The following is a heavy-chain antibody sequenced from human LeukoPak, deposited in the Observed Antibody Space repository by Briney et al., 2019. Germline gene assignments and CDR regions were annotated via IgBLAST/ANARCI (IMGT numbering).Heavy chain of an antibody. CDR1: GFTFSSYS. V-gene: IGHV3-48*02. D-gene: IGHD3-10*01. CDR2: ISSGSSTI. J-gene: IGHJ4*02. Sequence: GGSLRLSCVVSGFTFSSYSMNWVRQAPGKGLEWVSYISSGSSTIYYADSVKGRFTVSRDNAKNSLYLQMNSLRDEDTAVYYCARRTSSSGSYSFDYWGQGILVTVSS. CDR3: ARRTSSSGSYSFDY.